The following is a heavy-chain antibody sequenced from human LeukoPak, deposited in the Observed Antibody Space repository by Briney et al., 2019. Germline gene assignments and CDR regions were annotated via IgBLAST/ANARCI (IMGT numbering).Heavy chain of an antibody. CDR3: ASLTTAEAFDI. V-gene: IGHV4-59*01. J-gene: IGHJ3*02. Sequence: SETLSLTCSVSDDSITIYYWSWIRQPPGKGLEWIGYIYDSGSTNYNPSLKSRVTISVDTSKNQFSLKLSSVTAADTAVYYCASLTTAEAFDIWGQGTMVTVSS. D-gene: IGHD3-22*01. CDR1: DDSITIYY. CDR2: IYDSGST.